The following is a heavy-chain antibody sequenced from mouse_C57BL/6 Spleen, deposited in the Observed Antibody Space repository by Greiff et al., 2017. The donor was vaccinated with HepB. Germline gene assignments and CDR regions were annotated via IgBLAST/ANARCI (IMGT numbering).Heavy chain of an antibody. V-gene: IGHV5-17*01. D-gene: IGHD1-1*01. CDR1: GFTFSDYG. CDR2: ISSGSSTI. CDR3: ARSCYDGSNWYFDV. J-gene: IGHJ1*03. Sequence: EVKLVESGGGLVKPGGSLKLSCAASGFTFSDYGMHWVRQAPEKGLEWVAYISSGSSTIYYADTVKGRFTISRNNAKNNLFLQMTRLRSEDTAMDYCARSCYDGSNWYFDVWGTGTTVTVSS.